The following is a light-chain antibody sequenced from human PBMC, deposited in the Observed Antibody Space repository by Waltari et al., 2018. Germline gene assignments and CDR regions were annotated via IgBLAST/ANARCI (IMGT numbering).Light chain of an antibody. CDR1: QSVSDY. J-gene: IGKJ2*01. Sequence: DIQMTQSPSSLSASVGDRVTLTCRASQSVSDYLNWYQQKPGKAPNLLIYAASNLQSGVSSRFRGDGSGTHFTLTISNLQPEDFAVYYCQQSYSNPYSFGQGTKLEIK. CDR3: QQSYSNPYS. CDR2: AAS. V-gene: IGKV1-39*01.